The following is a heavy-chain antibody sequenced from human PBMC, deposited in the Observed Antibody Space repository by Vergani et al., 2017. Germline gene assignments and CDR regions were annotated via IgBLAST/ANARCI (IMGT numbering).Heavy chain of an antibody. CDR2: IYHSGST. V-gene: IGHV4-38-2*02. Sequence: QVQLQESGPGLVKPSETLSLTCTVSGYSISSGYYWGWIRQPPGKGLAWIGSIYHSGSTYYNPSLKSRVTISVDTSKNQFSLKLSSVTAADTAVYYCARDLFSVVTGGPYWFDPWGQGTLVTVSS. CDR3: ARDLFSVVTGGPYWFDP. J-gene: IGHJ5*02. D-gene: IGHD2-21*02. CDR1: GYSISSGYY.